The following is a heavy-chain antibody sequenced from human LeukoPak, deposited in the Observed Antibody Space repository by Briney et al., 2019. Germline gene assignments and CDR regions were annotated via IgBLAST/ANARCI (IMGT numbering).Heavy chain of an antibody. CDR3: AKTSGYSQYYFDY. Sequence: GGSLRLSCAASGFIFSSHSMDWVRQAPGKGLEWVSYISSSSSTIYYGDSVKGRFTISRDNAKNSLYLQMNSLRAEDTAVYYCAKTSGYSQYYFDYWGQGTLVTVSS. V-gene: IGHV3-48*01. D-gene: IGHD4-23*01. CDR2: ISSSSSTI. CDR1: GFIFSSHS. J-gene: IGHJ4*02.